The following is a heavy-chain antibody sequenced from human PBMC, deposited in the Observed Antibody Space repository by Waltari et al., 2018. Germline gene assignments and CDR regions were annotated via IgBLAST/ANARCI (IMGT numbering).Heavy chain of an antibody. Sequence: QVQLQESGPGLVKPSETLSLTCTVSGGSISSYYWSWIRPPPGKGLEWIGYIYYSGSTNYNPSLKSRVTISVDTSKNQFSLKLSSVTAADTAVYYCARAGRFLGKDFDYWGQGTLVTVSS. CDR2: IYYSGST. J-gene: IGHJ4*02. D-gene: IGHD3-3*01. V-gene: IGHV4-59*01. CDR3: ARAGRFLGKDFDY. CDR1: GGSISSYY.